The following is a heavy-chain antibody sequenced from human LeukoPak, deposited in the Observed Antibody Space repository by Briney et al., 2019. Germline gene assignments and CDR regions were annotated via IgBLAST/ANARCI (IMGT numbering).Heavy chain of an antibody. D-gene: IGHD5-18*01. CDR3: ARGRYSSFDS. J-gene: IGHJ4*02. CDR1: GDSVFSNSVA. V-gene: IGHV6-1*01. CDR2: TYCSSKWYN. Sequence: SQTLSLTCAISGDSVFSNSVAWNWIRQSPSSGLEWLGRTYCSSKWYNDYAVSVKSRITINPDTSKNQFSLQLNSVTPEDTAVYFCARGRYSSFDSWGQGILVTVSS.